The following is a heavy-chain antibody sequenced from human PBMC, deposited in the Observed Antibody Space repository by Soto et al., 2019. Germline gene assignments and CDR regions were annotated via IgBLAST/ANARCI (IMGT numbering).Heavy chain of an antibody. CDR3: VKHAEYQLVSWFDP. D-gene: IGHD6-6*01. Sequence: EVQVLESGGGLVQPGGSLRLSCAASGFSFSTYAMSWVRQAPGKGLEWVSGISAGGGSPFIADSVKGRFIISRDNAKDTLYLQMSSLTVEDTAIYYCVKHAEYQLVSWFDPWGQGTLVTVSS. V-gene: IGHV3-23*01. CDR1: GFSFSTYA. CDR2: ISAGGGSP. J-gene: IGHJ5*02.